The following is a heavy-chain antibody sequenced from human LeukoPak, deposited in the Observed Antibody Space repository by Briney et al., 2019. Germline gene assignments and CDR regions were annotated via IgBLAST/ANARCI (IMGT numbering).Heavy chain of an antibody. Sequence: SETLSLTCTVSGGSISSYYWSWIRQPPGKGLEWIGYIYYSGSTNYNPSLKSRVTISVDTSKNRFSLKLSSVTAADTAVYYCASSGYDRCFDYWGQGTLVTVSS. CDR2: IYYSGST. J-gene: IGHJ4*02. CDR1: GGSISSYY. D-gene: IGHD5-12*01. CDR3: ASSGYDRCFDY. V-gene: IGHV4-59*01.